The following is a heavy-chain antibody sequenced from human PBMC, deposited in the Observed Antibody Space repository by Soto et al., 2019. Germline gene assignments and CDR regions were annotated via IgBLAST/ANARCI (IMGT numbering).Heavy chain of an antibody. CDR3: AKDRIPIAAYYYFYMDV. J-gene: IGHJ6*03. Sequence: EVQLVESGGGLVQPGGSLRLSCAASGFTFDDFAMHWVRQVPGKGLEWVSGITWNSGTTGYADSVKGRFTISRDNAKKFLYLQMNSLRAEDTALYYCAKDRIPIAAYYYFYMDVWGKGTTVTVSS. CDR2: ITWNSGTT. V-gene: IGHV3-9*01. CDR1: GFTFDDFA. D-gene: IGHD6-13*01.